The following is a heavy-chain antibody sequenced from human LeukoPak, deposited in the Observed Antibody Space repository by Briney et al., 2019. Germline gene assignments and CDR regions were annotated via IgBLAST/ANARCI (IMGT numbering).Heavy chain of an antibody. Sequence: GGSLRLSCAASGFTVSSNYMSWVRQAPGKGLEWVSVIYSGGSTYYADSVKGRFTNSRDNSKNTLYLQMNSLRAEDTAVYYCARARGSYAFDYWGQGTLVTVSS. V-gene: IGHV3-53*01. CDR1: GFTVSSNY. CDR3: ARARGSYAFDY. J-gene: IGHJ4*02. D-gene: IGHD1-26*01. CDR2: IYSGGST.